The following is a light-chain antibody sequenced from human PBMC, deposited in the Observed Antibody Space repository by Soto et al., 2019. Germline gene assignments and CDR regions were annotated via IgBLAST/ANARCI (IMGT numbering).Light chain of an antibody. CDR3: MQARQTPIT. Sequence: DIVMTQSPLSLPVTPGEPASISCRSSQSLLHSNGYNYLDWYLQKPGQSPQLLIYLGSNRASGVPDRFSGSGSGTDFTLKISRMEAEDVGVYYCMQARQTPITFGQGTRLEIK. V-gene: IGKV2-28*01. CDR1: QSLLHSNGYNY. CDR2: LGS. J-gene: IGKJ5*01.